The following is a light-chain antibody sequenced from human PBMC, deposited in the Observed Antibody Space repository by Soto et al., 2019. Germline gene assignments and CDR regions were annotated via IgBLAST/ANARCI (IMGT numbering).Light chain of an antibody. V-gene: IGKV3-15*01. CDR2: GAF. J-gene: IGKJ4*01. Sequence: EIVMTQSPATLSVSPGERATLSCRASQSISSKLAWYQQKPGQAPRLLNFGAFTRATGIPARFSGSGSGTDFTLTISSLQSEDFAVYYCQHYKTWPLTFGGGTKVEIK. CDR1: QSISSK. CDR3: QHYKTWPLT.